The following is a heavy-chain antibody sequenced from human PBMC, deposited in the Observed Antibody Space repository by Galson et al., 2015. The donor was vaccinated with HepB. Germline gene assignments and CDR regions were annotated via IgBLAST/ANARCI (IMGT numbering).Heavy chain of an antibody. Sequence: TLSLTCTVSGGSISSGSYYWSWIRQPAGKGLEWIGRIYASGSTNYNPSLKSRVTMSVDTSKNQFSLKLSSVTAADTAVYYCARDSSSSNWYYYYYMDVWGKGTTVTVSS. CDR1: GGSISSGSYY. CDR3: ARDSSSSNWYYYYYMDV. J-gene: IGHJ6*03. V-gene: IGHV4-61*02. CDR2: IYASGST. D-gene: IGHD6-6*01.